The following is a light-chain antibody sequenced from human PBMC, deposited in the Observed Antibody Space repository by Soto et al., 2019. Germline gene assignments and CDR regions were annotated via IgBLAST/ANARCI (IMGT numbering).Light chain of an antibody. Sequence: DIQMTQSPSTLSGSVGDRVTITWVASQTISSWLAWYQQKPGKAPKLLIYKASTLKSGVPSRFSGSGSGTEFTLTISSLQPDDFATYYCQHYNSYSEAFGQGTKVDIK. CDR2: KAS. CDR1: QTISSW. V-gene: IGKV1-5*03. J-gene: IGKJ1*01. CDR3: QHYNSYSEA.